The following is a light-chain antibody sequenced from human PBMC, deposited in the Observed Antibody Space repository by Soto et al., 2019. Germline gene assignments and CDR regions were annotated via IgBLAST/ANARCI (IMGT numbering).Light chain of an antibody. CDR2: KAS. CDR1: QSISVW. CDR3: QQYNSYSPT. V-gene: IGKV1-5*03. Sequence: DIVMTQSPSTLSASVGDRVTITCRASQSISVWLAWYQQKAGKAPNLLIYKASRLESGVPSRFSGSGSETEFTLTISGLQPGDSATYYCQQYNSYSPTFGQGTKVDIK. J-gene: IGKJ1*01.